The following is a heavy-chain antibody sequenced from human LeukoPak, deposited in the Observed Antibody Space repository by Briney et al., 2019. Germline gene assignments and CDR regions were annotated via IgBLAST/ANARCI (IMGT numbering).Heavy chain of an antibody. CDR1: GYSFTSHY. V-gene: IGHV1-46*01. CDR2: IDPSRGST. D-gene: IGHD6-19*01. CDR3: ARGYSSGFGN. J-gene: IGHJ4*02. Sequence: ASVKVSCKASGYSFTSHYIHWVRQAPGQGLEWMGMIDPSRGSTSYAQKFQGRVTATRDTSTSTVYMDLGCRGSEVTAVYYGARGYSSGFGNWGQGTLVTVSS.